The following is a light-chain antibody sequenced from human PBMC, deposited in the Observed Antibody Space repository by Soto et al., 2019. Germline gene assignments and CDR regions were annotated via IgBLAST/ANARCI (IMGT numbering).Light chain of an antibody. CDR2: GAS. Sequence: EIVLTQSPGSLSLSPGQRATLSCRASQSVDTTFFAWYQKKPGQAPRLFIYGASKRATGIPDRLSGSGSGIEFTLIISAMEPEDFAVYYCQQYMSSVTFGQGTKVEIK. CDR1: QSVDTTF. V-gene: IGKV3-20*01. J-gene: IGKJ1*01. CDR3: QQYMSSVT.